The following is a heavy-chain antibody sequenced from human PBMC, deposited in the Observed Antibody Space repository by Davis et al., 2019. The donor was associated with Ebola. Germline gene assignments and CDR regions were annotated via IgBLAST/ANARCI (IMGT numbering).Heavy chain of an antibody. CDR2: ISAYNGHT. D-gene: IGHD1-1*01. CDR1: GYTFNSHG. CDR3: ASTTSMESTHFYYYALDV. V-gene: IGHV1-18*01. J-gene: IGHJ6*02. Sequence: AASVKVSCKASGYTFNSHGISWVRQAPGQGLEWMAWISAYNGHTNYAQKFQGRLTLTTDTSTSTVYMELRSLRSDDTAVYFCASTTSMESTHFYYYALDVWGQGTTVTVSS.